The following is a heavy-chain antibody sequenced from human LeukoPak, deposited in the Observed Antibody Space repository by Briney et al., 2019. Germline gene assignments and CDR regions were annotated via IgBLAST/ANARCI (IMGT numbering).Heavy chain of an antibody. J-gene: IGHJ4*02. CDR3: AIGGRGSSWTSPFFDY. D-gene: IGHD6-13*01. CDR2: ISGSGGST. V-gene: IGHV3-23*01. CDR1: GFTFSDYS. Sequence: GGSLRLSCAASGFTFSDYSMNWVRQAPGKGLEWVSAISGSGGSTYYADSVKGRFTISRDNSKNTLYLQMNSLRAEDTAVYYCAIGGRGSSWTSPFFDYWGQGTLVTVSS.